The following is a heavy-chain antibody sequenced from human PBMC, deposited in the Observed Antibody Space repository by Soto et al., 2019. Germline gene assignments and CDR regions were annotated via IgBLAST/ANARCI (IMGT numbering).Heavy chain of an antibody. CDR3: AREGRAPEGIAVAGNFDY. J-gene: IGHJ4*02. V-gene: IGHV3-11*04. D-gene: IGHD6-19*01. CDR2: ICNDGSTI. CDR1: GFTFSDYY. Sequence: PGGSLRLSCAASGFTFSDYYMSWIRQAPGKGLEWVADICNDGSTIYYADSVKGRFTISRDNSKNTLYLQMNSLRAEDTAVYYCAREGRAPEGIAVAGNFDYWGQGTLVTVSS.